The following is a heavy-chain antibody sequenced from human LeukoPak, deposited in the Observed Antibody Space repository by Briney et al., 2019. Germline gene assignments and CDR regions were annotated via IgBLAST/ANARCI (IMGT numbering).Heavy chain of an antibody. V-gene: IGHV3-23*01. D-gene: IGHD1-26*01. CDR3: AKKAQYNGNYPLDY. CDR1: GFTFSSYA. CDR2: ISGSGGST. Sequence: PGGSLRLSCAASGFTFSSYAMSWVRQAPGKGLEWVSVISGSGGSTYNAVSVKGRFTISRDNSKNTLYLQMNSLRVEDTAVYFCAKKAQYNGNYPLDYWGQGTLVTVSS. J-gene: IGHJ4*02.